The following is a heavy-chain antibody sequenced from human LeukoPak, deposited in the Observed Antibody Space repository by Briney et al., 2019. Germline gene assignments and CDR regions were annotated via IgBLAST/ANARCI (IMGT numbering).Heavy chain of an antibody. CDR3: ARVSTDGYSSIGGDY. CDR2: IYYSGST. J-gene: IGHJ4*02. Sequence: SETLSLTCTVSGGSISSSSYYWGWIRQPPGKGLEWIGSIYYSGSTYYNPSLKSRVTISVDTSKNQSSLKLSSVTAADTAVYYCARVSTDGYSSIGGDYWGQGTLVTVSS. V-gene: IGHV4-39*01. D-gene: IGHD6-13*01. CDR1: GGSISSSSYY.